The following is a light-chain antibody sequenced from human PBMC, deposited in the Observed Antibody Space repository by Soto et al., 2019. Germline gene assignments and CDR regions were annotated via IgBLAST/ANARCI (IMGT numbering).Light chain of an antibody. CDR3: QVWDNVDDHIYV. V-gene: IGLV3-21*02. J-gene: IGLJ1*01. CDR1: NIDSRT. CDR2: DNS. Sequence: SYELTQPPSVSVAPGQTATISCGENNIDSRTVHWYQRKPGQAPLLVVYDNSLRPSGIPNRFSGSNSGNTATLTISRVEAGDEADYYCQVWDNVDDHIYVFGTGTKV.